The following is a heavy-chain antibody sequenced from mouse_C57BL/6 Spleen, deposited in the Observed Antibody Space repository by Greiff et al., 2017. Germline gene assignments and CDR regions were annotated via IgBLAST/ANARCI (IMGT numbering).Heavy chain of an antibody. CDR2: IRLKSDNYAT. Sequence: EVMLVESGGGLVQPGGSMKLSCVASGFTFSNYWMNWVRQSPEKGLEWVAQIRLKSDNYATHYAESVKGRFTISRDDSKSSVYLQMNNLRAEDTGIYYCTKTVYYFDYWGQGTTLTVSS. CDR1: GFTFSNYW. J-gene: IGHJ2*01. V-gene: IGHV6-3*01. CDR3: TKTVYYFDY. D-gene: IGHD4-1*01.